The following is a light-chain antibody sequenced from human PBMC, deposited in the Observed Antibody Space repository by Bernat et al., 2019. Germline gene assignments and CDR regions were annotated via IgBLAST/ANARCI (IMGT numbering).Light chain of an antibody. CDR2: QDN. Sequence: SYELTQPPSVSVSPGQTASFTCSGDKLGDKYASWYQQKPGQSPVLGIYQDNKRPSGIPDRFSGSNSGNTATLTISGTQPMDEADYYCQTWDSSTPVVFGAGTKLPVL. J-gene: IGLJ2*01. CDR1: KLGDKY. V-gene: IGLV3-1*01. CDR3: QTWDSSTPVV.